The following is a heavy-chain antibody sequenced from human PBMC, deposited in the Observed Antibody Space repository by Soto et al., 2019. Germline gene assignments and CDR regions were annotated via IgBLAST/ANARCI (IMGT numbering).Heavy chain of an antibody. Sequence: LSLTCAVSCYSSSIGSYCGWIRQPPGKGLEWIGSIYHSGSTYYNPSLKSRVTISVDTSKNQFSLKLSSVTAADTAVYYCARAAEGNWFDPWGQGTLVTV. CDR3: ARAAEGNWFDP. V-gene: IGHV4-38-2*01. J-gene: IGHJ5*02. CDR1: CYSSSIGSY. CDR2: IYHSGST. D-gene: IGHD6-13*01.